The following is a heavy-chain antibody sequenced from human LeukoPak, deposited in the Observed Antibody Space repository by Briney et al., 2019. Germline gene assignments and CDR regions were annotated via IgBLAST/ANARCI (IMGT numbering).Heavy chain of an antibody. CDR3: AKVRSPLEYYYAMDV. V-gene: IGHV3-30*04. CDR2: ISYDGSNK. J-gene: IGHJ6*02. CDR1: GFTLSRYA. D-gene: IGHD1-1*01. Sequence: GRSLRLSCAASGFTLSRYAMHWVRQAPGKGLEWVAIISYDGSNKFYADSVKGRFTISRDNSKNTLSLLMNSLRAEDTAVFYCAKVRSPLEYYYAMDVWGQGTTVTVS.